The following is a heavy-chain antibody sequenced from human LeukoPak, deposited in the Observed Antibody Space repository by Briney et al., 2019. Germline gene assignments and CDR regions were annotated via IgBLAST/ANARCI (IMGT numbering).Heavy chain of an antibody. CDR2: ISGSGGST. CDR3: AKWGTYDFWSGYYPFDY. V-gene: IGHV3-23*01. Sequence: GGSLRLSCAASGSTFSSYAMSWVRQAPGKGLEWVSAISGSGGSTCYADSVKGRFTISRDNSKNTLYLQMNSLRAEDTAVYYCAKWGTYDFWSGYYPFDYWGQGTLVTVSS. CDR1: GSTFSSYA. D-gene: IGHD3/OR15-3a*01. J-gene: IGHJ4*02.